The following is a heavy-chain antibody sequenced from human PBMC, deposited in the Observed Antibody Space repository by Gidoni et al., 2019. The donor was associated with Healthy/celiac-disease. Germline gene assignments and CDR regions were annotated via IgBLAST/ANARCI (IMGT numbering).Heavy chain of an antibody. CDR2: IYHSGST. CDR3: ARARGKEWLSPIYDY. D-gene: IGHD3-3*01. CDR1: GGSISRSNW. J-gene: IGHJ4*02. V-gene: IGHV4-4*02. Sequence: QVQLQESGPGLVKPSGTLSLTCAVSGGSISRSNWWSWVRQPPGKGLEWIGEIYHSGSTNYNPSLKSRVTISVDKSKNQFSLKLSSVTAADTAVYYCARARGKEWLSPIYDYWGQGTLVTVSS.